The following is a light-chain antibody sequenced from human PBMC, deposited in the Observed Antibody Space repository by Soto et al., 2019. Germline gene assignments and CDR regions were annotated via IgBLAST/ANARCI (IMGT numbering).Light chain of an antibody. J-gene: IGKJ4*01. Sequence: EIVMTQSPATLSVCPGETATLSCRASQYVSNKVGWYQQKPGQAPSLLILGASTRATGVPARFSGSGSGTDFTLTISSLEPEDFAVYYCQQRSNWPRLTFGGGTKVDI. CDR1: QYVSNK. V-gene: IGKV3-15*01. CDR2: GAS. CDR3: QQRSNWPRLT.